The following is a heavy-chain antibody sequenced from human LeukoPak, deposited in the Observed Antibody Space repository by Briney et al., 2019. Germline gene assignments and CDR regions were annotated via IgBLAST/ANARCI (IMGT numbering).Heavy chain of an antibody. CDR1: GFPFRSYD. CDR2: ISYDGSNK. CDR3: AKDRDGAFDI. J-gene: IGHJ3*02. V-gene: IGHV3-30*18. D-gene: IGHD3-10*01. Sequence: PGMSLRLSCTASGFPFRSYDMHWLRQAPGKGLEWVAVISYDGSNKYYADSVKGRFTISRDNSKNTLYLQMNSLRAEDTAVYYCAKDRDGAFDIWGQGTMVTVSS.